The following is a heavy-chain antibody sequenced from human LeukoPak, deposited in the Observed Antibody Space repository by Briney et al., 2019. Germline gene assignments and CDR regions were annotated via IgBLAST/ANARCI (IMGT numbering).Heavy chain of an antibody. CDR1: GYTFTTYA. Sequence: ASVKVSCKASGYTFTTYAIHWVRQAPGQRLEWKGWINSDNGNTKYSQKFQGRVTITRDTSAYTAYMELRSLNSADTAIYFCARAPYDFLTGFSLNWFDPWGQGTLVTVSS. J-gene: IGHJ5*02. CDR3: ARAPYDFLTGFSLNWFDP. CDR2: INSDNGNT. D-gene: IGHD3-9*01. V-gene: IGHV1-3*04.